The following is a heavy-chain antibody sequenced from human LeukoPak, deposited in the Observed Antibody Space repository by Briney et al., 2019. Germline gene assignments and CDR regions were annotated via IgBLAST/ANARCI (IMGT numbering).Heavy chain of an antibody. CDR2: IYHSGST. CDR1: GGSITSSNW. D-gene: IGHD6-13*01. J-gene: IGHJ4*02. V-gene: IGHV4-4*02. Sequence: SETLSLTCVVSGGSITSSNWWNLVRQPPGEGLEWIGEIYHSGSTNYNPSLKSRLTTSVDTSKNQFSLKLSSVTAADTAVYYCASSSWYTQIDYWGQGTLVTVSS. CDR3: ASSSWYTQIDY.